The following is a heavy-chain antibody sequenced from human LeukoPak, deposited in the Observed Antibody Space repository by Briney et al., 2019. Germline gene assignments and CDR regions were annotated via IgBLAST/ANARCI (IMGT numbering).Heavy chain of an antibody. Sequence: SVKVSCKASGGTFSSHAITWVRQAPGQGLEWMGGIIAIFGTANYAQKFQGRVTITADEYTNTAYMELSSLRSDDTAVYFCAVMPRLGDAKFFEYWGQGIQVTVSS. CDR1: GGTFSSHA. D-gene: IGHD2-21*02. V-gene: IGHV1-69*13. J-gene: IGHJ4*02. CDR3: AVMPRLGDAKFFEY. CDR2: IIAIFGTA.